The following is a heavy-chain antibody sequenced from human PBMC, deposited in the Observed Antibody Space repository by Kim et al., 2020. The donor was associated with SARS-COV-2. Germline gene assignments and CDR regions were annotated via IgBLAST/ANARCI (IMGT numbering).Heavy chain of an antibody. CDR2: IKSKTDGGTT. D-gene: IGHD3-10*01. V-gene: IGHV3-15*01. CDR1: GFTFSNAW. Sequence: GGSLRLSCAASGFTFSNAWMSWVRQAPGKGLEWVGRIKSKTDGGTTDYAAPVKGRFTISRDDSKNTLYLQMNSLKTEDTAVYYCTTASKFFFGPYYFDYWGQGTLVTVSS. CDR3: TTASKFFFGPYYFDY. J-gene: IGHJ4*02.